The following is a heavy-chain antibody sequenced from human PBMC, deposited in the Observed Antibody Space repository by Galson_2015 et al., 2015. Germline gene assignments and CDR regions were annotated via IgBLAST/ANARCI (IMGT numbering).Heavy chain of an antibody. J-gene: IGHJ3*02. CDR1: GFTFSNYS. Sequence: SLRLSCAASGFTFSNYSMSWVRHAPGKGPEWISYITSRSSTIYYSDSVKGRFTISRDNAKNSLYLEMKSLRDEDTALYYCARDLGYCSGTSCYSVGAFDIWGQGTMVTVSS. D-gene: IGHD2-15*01. CDR3: ARDLGYCSGTSCYSVGAFDI. V-gene: IGHV3-48*02. CDR2: ITSRSSTI.